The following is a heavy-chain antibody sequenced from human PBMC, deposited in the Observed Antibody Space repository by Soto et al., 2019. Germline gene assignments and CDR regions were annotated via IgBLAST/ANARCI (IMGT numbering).Heavy chain of an antibody. V-gene: IGHV1-3*01. J-gene: IGHJ4*02. CDR1: GYTFTSYA. CDR2: INAGNGNT. D-gene: IGHD5-18*01. CDR3: ARSHGTVGQYGYGFDY. Sequence: VASVKVSCKASGYTFTSYAMHWVRQAPGQRLEWMGWINAGNGNTKYSQKFQGRVTITRDTSASTAYMELSSLRSEDTAVYYCARSHGTVGQYGYGFDYWGQGTLVTVSS.